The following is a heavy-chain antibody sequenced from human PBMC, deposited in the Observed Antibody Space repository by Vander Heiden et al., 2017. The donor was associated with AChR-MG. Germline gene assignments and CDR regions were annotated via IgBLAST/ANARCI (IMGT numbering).Heavy chain of an antibody. J-gene: IGHJ4*02. V-gene: IGHV2-26*01. CDR1: GFSLSHAGMD. D-gene: IGHD5-12*01. CDR3: ARGKGGYSGYDS. Sequence: QVTLKESGPVLVRPTETLTLTCTVSGFSLSHAGMDVSWIRQPPGKALEWLAHIFSNDEKSYSTALKSRLTISKDTSKSKVVLTMTNMDPVDTGTYYYARGKGGYSGYDSWGQGTLVTVSS. CDR2: IFSNDEK.